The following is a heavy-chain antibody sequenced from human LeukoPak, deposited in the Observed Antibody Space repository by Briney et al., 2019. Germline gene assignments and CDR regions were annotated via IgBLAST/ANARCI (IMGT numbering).Heavy chain of an antibody. CDR1: GYTFTSYG. V-gene: IGHV1-18*01. CDR2: ISTYNGNT. J-gene: IGHJ4*02. Sequence: ASVKVSCKASGYTFTSYGISWVRQAPGQGLEWMGWISTYNGNTNYAQKLQGRVTMTTDTSTSTAYMELRSLRSDDTAVYYCARSGYSYGLYYFDYWGQGTLVTVSS. D-gene: IGHD5-18*01. CDR3: ARSGYSYGLYYFDY.